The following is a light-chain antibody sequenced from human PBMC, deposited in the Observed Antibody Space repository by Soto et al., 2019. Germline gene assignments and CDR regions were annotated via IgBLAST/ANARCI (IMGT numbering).Light chain of an antibody. CDR2: GAS. J-gene: IGKJ1*01. Sequence: EIVLTQSPGTLSVSPGERATLFCRASQSISDTLAWYQQKPGQAPRLLIYGASRRATGFPARFSGSGSGTDFTLTISSLQSEDFAVYYCQQYDNWPWTFGQGTKVDIK. CDR1: QSISDT. V-gene: IGKV3-15*01. CDR3: QQYDNWPWT.